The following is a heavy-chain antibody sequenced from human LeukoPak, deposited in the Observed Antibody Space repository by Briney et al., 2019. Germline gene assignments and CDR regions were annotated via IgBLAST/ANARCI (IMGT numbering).Heavy chain of an antibody. V-gene: IGHV1-69*05. J-gene: IGHJ4*02. CDR2: IIPIFGTA. D-gene: IGHD6-13*01. Sequence: ASVKVSCKASGGTFSSYAISWVRQAPGQGLEWMGGIIPIFGTANYAQKFQGKVTITTDESTSTAYMELSSLRSEDTAVYYCAREHSSSWDQFDYWGQGTLVTVSS. CDR1: GGTFSSYA. CDR3: AREHSSSWDQFDY.